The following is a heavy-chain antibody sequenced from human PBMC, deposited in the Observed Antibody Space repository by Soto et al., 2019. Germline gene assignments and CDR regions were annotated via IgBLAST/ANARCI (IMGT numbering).Heavy chain of an antibody. CDR3: ARNAAMVRGVIEQPT. D-gene: IGHD3-10*01. Sequence: PWETRSLTFTVSGGSISGGDYYGSVSRQRPGKGLEWIGYIYYSGSTYYNPSLESRVTMSVDTSKNQFSLQLSSVTAADTAVYYCARNAAMVRGVIEQPTWGQGTLVTVSS. J-gene: IGHJ4*02. CDR2: IYYSGST. CDR1: GGSISGGDYY. V-gene: IGHV4-30-4*01.